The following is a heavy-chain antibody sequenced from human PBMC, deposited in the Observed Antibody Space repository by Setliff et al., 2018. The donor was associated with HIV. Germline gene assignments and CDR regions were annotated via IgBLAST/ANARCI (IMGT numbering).Heavy chain of an antibody. Sequence: PGESLKISCKASGYTFTNYWIGWVRQMPGKGLEWMGTIYPSDSDTKYNPSFQGHVSISADRSIGTTYLQWSSLRASDTAMYYCAKDMYKYGHNWFDPWGQGTLVTVSS. CDR1: GYTFTNYW. CDR3: AKDMYKYGHNWFDP. CDR2: IYPSDSDT. J-gene: IGHJ5*02. V-gene: IGHV5-51*01. D-gene: IGHD2-8*01.